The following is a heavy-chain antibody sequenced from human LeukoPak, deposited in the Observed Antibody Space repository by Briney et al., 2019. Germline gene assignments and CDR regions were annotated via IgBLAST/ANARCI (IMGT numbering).Heavy chain of an antibody. Sequence: ASVKVSCKASGGTFSSYAISWVRRAPGQGLEWMGWTSGYNGNTNYAQKLQGRVTMTTDTSTSTAYMDLRSLRSDDTAVYYCARDICSGPSCYSREPFDIWGQGTMVTVSS. CDR2: TSGYNGNT. V-gene: IGHV1-18*01. CDR1: GGTFSSYA. J-gene: IGHJ3*02. D-gene: IGHD2-15*01. CDR3: ARDICSGPSCYSREPFDI.